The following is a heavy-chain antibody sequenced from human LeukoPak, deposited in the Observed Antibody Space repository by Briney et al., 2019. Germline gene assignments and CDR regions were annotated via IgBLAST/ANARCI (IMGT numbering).Heavy chain of an antibody. V-gene: IGHV3-21*01. CDR3: ARGIVVVPAAPYYFDY. J-gene: IGHJ4*02. D-gene: IGHD2-2*01. CDR1: GFTFSSYS. CDR2: ISSSSSYI. Sequence: GGSLRPSCAASGFTFSSYSMNWVRQAPGKGLEWVSSISSSSSYIYYADSVKGRFTISRDNAKNSLYLQMNSLRAEDTAVYYCARGIVVVPAAPYYFDYWGQGTLVTVSS.